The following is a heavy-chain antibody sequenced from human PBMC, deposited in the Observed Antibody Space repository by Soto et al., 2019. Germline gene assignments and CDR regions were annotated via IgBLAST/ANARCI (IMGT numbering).Heavy chain of an antibody. CDR3: ARETLRDAIDI. CDR2: IRANDESI. CDR1: GFDFRSYE. V-gene: IGHV3-48*03. Sequence: PGGSLRLSCVASGFDFRSYEMNWVRQAPGKGLEWVSNIRANDESIYYADSVKGRVSVSRDNAKNSLFLETNSLRVDDTAVYYCARETLRDAIDIWGQGTMVTVSS. J-gene: IGHJ3*02.